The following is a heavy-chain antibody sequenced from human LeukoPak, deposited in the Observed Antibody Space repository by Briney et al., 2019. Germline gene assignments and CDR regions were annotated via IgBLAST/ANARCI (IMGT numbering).Heavy chain of an antibody. D-gene: IGHD1-26*01. CDR2: ISYDGNNK. CDR3: AKEAGSHYDYYKFYGMGV. V-gene: IGHV3-30*18. CDR1: GFTFNNFA. Sequence: GGSLRLSCSASGFTFNNFALHWVRQAPGKGLEWVAVISYDGNNKYYADSVKGRFTISRDYSKKTLFLQMNSLKAEDTAVYYCAKEAGSHYDYYKFYGMGVWGQGTAVTVSS. J-gene: IGHJ6*02.